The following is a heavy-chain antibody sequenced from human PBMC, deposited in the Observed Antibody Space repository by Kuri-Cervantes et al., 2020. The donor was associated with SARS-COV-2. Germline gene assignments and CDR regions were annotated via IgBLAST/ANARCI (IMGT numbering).Heavy chain of an antibody. V-gene: IGHV4-61*09. J-gene: IGHJ4*02. CDR3: ARLVSSGWYAFDY. D-gene: IGHD6-19*01. Sequence: SETLSLTCIVSGDSITSGTFYWSWIRLPAGEGLEWVGYISTSGRANYKSSLKSRVTMSVDTSTNRFSLKLVSVTAADTAVYYCARLVSSGWYAFDYWGQGTLVTVSS. CDR1: GDSITSGTFY. CDR2: ISTSGRA.